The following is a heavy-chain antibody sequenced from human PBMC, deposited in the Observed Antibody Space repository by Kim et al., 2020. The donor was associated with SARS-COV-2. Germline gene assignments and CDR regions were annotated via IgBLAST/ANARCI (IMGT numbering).Heavy chain of an antibody. Sequence: SETLSLTCTVSGGSVSSGSYYWSWIRQPPGKGLEWIGYIYYSGSTNYNPSLKSRVTISVDTSKNQFSLKLSSVTAADTAVYYCARFLPPYHSGSYYRGDFDYWGQGTLVTVSS. J-gene: IGHJ4*02. CDR3: ARFLPPYHSGSYYRGDFDY. CDR1: GGSVSSGSYY. V-gene: IGHV4-61*01. D-gene: IGHD3-10*01. CDR2: IYYSGST.